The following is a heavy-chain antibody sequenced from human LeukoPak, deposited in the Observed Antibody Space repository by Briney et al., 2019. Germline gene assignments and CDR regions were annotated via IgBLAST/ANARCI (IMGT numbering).Heavy chain of an antibody. Sequence: GGSLRLSCAASGFTVSSYYMSWVRQAPGKGLEWVSVIYSGGSTYYADSVKGRFTISRDNSKNTLYLQMNSLRAEDTAVYYCATAGYPGDRDYWGQGTLVTVSS. D-gene: IGHD7-27*01. V-gene: IGHV3-53*01. CDR3: ATAGYPGDRDY. J-gene: IGHJ4*02. CDR2: IYSGGST. CDR1: GFTVSSYY.